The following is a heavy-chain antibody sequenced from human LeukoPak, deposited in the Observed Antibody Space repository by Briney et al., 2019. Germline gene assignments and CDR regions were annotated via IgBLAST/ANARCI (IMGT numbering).Heavy chain of an antibody. D-gene: IGHD3-3*01. V-gene: IGHV4-30-2*01. CDR3: ARGFSWSGYYPYDY. CDR1: GGSISSGGYY. J-gene: IGHJ4*02. Sequence: PSETLSLTCTVSGGSISSGGYYWSWIRQPPGRGLEWIGYIYHSGSTYYNPSLKSRVTISVDRSKNQFSLKLSSVTAADTAVYYCARGFSWSGYYPYDYWGQGTLVTVSS. CDR2: IYHSGST.